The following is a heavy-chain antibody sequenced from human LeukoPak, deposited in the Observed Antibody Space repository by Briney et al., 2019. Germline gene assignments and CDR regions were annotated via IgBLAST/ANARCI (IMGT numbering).Heavy chain of an antibody. V-gene: IGHV3-21*01. CDR2: ISSSSSYI. CDR1: GFTFSSYS. CDR3: ARGQYGDPLYYYMDV. J-gene: IGHJ6*03. D-gene: IGHD4-17*01. Sequence: GGSLRLSCAASGFTFSSYSMNWVRQAPGKGLEWVSSISSSSSYIYYADSVKGRFTISRDNAKNSLYLQMNSLRAEDTAVYYCARGQYGDPLYYYMDVWGKGTTVTVSS.